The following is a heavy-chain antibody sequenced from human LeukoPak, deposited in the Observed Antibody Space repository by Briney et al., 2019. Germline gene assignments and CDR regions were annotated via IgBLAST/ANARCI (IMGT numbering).Heavy chain of an antibody. CDR2: IKQDGSEK. D-gene: IGHD6-19*01. V-gene: IGHV3-7*05. CDR3: ARGGSPPGIAVAGTGIFDY. CDR1: GFTFSSYW. J-gene: IGHJ4*02. Sequence: GGSLRPSCAASGFTFSSYWMSWVRQAPGKGLEWVANIKQDGSEKYYVDSVKGRFTISRDNAKNSLYLQMNSLRAEDTAVYYCARGGSPPGIAVAGTGIFDYWGQGTLVTVSS.